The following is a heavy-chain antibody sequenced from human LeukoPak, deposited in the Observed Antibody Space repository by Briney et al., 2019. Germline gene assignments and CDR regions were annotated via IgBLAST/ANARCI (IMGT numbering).Heavy chain of an antibody. Sequence: SETLSLTCAVYGGSFSGYYWSWIRQPPGKGLEWIGAINHSGSTNYNPSLKSRVTISVDTSKNHFSLKLRSVTAADTAVYYCATRTNWGQGTLVTVSS. CDR3: ATRTN. V-gene: IGHV4-34*01. CDR2: INHSGST. CDR1: GGSFSGYY. J-gene: IGHJ4*02. D-gene: IGHD3/OR15-3a*01.